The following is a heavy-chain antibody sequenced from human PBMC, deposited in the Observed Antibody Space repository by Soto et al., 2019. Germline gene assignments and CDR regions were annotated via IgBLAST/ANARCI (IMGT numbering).Heavy chain of an antibody. CDR2: INPSGGST. V-gene: IGHV1-46*01. CDR1: GYTFTSYY. J-gene: IGHJ5*02. CDR3: ARDWGYYYDSSGYSP. D-gene: IGHD3-22*01. Sequence: ASVKVSCKASGYTFTSYYMHWVRQAPGQGLEWMGIINPSGGSTSYAQKFQGRVTMTRDTSTSTVCMELSSLRSEDTAVYYCARDWGYYYDSSGYSPWGQGTLVTVSS.